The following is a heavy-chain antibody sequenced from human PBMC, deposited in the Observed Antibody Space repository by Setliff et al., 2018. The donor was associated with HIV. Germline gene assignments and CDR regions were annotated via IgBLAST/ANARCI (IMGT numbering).Heavy chain of an antibody. V-gene: IGHV4-59*11. CDR1: GGSISSHY. J-gene: IGHJ4*02. CDR3: ARHTIGVATWSDGFDF. D-gene: IGHD6-19*01. Sequence: PSETLSLTCSVSGGSISSHYWTWIRQSPGKGLEWIGSVYYSGDTDYNPSLKSRVSTSVDTSKNRFSLKLSSVTAADTAVYYCARHTIGVATWSDGFDFWGQG. CDR2: VYYSGDT.